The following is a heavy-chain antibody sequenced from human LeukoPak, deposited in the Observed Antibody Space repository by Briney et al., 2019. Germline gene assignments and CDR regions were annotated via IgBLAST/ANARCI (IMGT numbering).Heavy chain of an antibody. D-gene: IGHD3-22*01. CDR2: ISYDGSNK. Sequence: GGSLRLSCAASGFTFSSYAMHWVRQAPGKGLEWVAVISYDGSNKYYADSVKGRFTISRDNSKNTLYLQMNSLRAEDTAAYYCATRAYYDSSGYYFYYFDFWGQATLVTVSS. CDR3: ATRAYYDSSGYYFYYFDF. CDR1: GFTFSSYA. V-gene: IGHV3-30-3*01. J-gene: IGHJ4*02.